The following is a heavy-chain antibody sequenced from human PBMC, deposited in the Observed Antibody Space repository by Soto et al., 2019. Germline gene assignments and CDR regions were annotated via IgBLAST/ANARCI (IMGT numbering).Heavy chain of an antibody. CDR2: ISGSGDTI. V-gene: IGHV3-11*01. Sequence: AGGCLRLSCAASGFTFSDSYMTWIRQAPGKGLEWISYISGSGDTIHYADSEKGRFTVSRDSAKNSLYLQMNSLRAEDTAVYYCASDPYYYASEYWGQGTLVTVPQ. D-gene: IGHD3-10*01. CDR1: GFTFSDSY. J-gene: IGHJ4*02. CDR3: ASDPYYYASEY.